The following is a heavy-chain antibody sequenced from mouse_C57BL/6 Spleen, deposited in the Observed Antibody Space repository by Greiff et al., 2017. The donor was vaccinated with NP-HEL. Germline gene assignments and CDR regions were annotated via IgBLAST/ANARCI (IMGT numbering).Heavy chain of an antibody. CDR2: INPNNGGT. CDR3: ARRGFCGSGEEFAY. V-gene: IGHV1-18*01. CDR1: GYTFTVYN. D-gene: IGHD1-1*01. J-gene: IGHJ3*01. Sequence: EVQLHQSGPELVKPGASVKIPCKASGYTFTVYNMDWVKQSHGKSLEWIGDINPNNGGTIYNQKFKGKAPLTVDKSSSTAYMALRSLTSEDTAVYYCARRGFCGSGEEFAYWGQGTLVTVSA.